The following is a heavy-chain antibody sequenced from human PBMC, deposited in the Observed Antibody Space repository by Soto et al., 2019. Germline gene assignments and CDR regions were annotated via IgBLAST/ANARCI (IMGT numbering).Heavy chain of an antibody. CDR2: IYYSGST. V-gene: IGHV4-59*01. CDR3: ARVSGGLALGFDY. D-gene: IGHD6-19*01. J-gene: IGHJ4*02. CDR1: GGSISSYY. Sequence: SETLSLTXTVSGGSISSYYWSWIRQPPGKGLEWIGYIYYSGSTNYNPSLKSRVTISVDTSKNQSSLKLSSVTAADTAVYYCARVSGGLALGFDYWGQGTLVTVSS.